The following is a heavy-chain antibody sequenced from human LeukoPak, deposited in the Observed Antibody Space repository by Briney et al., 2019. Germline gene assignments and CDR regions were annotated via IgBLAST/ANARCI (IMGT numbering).Heavy chain of an antibody. J-gene: IGHJ4*02. D-gene: IGHD3-10*01. CDR1: GFTFSSYA. Sequence: GGSLRLSCAASGFTFSSYAMSWVRQAPGKGLEWVSVIYSGGSTYYADSVKGRFTISRDNSKNTLYLQMNSLRAEDTAVYYCAKDLRAYGSGSFIDYWGQGTLVTVSS. CDR3: AKDLRAYGSGSFIDY. CDR2: IYSGGST. V-gene: IGHV3-23*03.